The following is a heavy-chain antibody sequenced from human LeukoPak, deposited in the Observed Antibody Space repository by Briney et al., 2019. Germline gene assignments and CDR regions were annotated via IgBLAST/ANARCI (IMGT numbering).Heavy chain of an antibody. CDR2: INPNSGGT. V-gene: IGHV1-2*04. D-gene: IGHD3-9*01. J-gene: IGHJ4*02. Sequence: ASAKVSCKASGYTFTGYYMHWVRQAPGQGLEWMGWINPNSGGTNYAQKFQGWVTMTRDTSISTAYMELSRLRSDDTAVYYCARGLYVLRYFDWLLLGYWGQGTLVTVSS. CDR3: ARGLYVLRYFDWLLLGY. CDR1: GYTFTGYY.